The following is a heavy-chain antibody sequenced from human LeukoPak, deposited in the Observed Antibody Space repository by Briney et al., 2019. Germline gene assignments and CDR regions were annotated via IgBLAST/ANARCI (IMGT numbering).Heavy chain of an antibody. Sequence: GGFLRLSCAASGFSFSDYYMSWIRQAPGKGLEWVSYISSSGNTIYYADSVKGRFTISRDNAKNSLYLQMNSLRAEDTAVYYCARDQYYYDSSAPPLYWGQGTLVTVSS. CDR1: GFSFSDYY. V-gene: IGHV3-11*01. J-gene: IGHJ4*02. D-gene: IGHD3-22*01. CDR2: ISSSGNTI. CDR3: ARDQYYYDSSAPPLY.